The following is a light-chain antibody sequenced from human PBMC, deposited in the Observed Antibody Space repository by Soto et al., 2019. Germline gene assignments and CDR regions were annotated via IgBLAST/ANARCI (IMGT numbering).Light chain of an antibody. CDR1: QSVSSSY. Sequence: IVLTQSPGTLSLSPWERATLSCRASQSVSSSYLAWYQQKPGQAPRLLIYGASSRATGIPDRFSGSGSGTEFTLTISSLQSEDFGVYECQQYNDWFSSTFGQGTRLEIK. V-gene: IGKV3-20*01. CDR3: QQYNDWFSST. J-gene: IGKJ5*01. CDR2: GAS.